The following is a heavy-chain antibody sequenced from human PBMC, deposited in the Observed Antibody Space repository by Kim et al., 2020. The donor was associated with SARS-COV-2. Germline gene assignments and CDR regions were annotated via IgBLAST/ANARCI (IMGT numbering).Heavy chain of an antibody. CDR2: ISGSGGST. D-gene: IGHD6-13*01. CDR1: GFTFSSYA. CDR3: AKDGARPFFQSGAAFDY. J-gene: IGHJ4*02. Sequence: GGSLRLSCAASGFTFSSYAMSWVRQAPGKGLEWVSAISGSGGSTYYADSVKGRFTISRDNSKNTLYLQMNSLRAEDTAVYYCAKDGARPFFQSGAAFDYWGQGTLVTVSS. V-gene: IGHV3-23*01.